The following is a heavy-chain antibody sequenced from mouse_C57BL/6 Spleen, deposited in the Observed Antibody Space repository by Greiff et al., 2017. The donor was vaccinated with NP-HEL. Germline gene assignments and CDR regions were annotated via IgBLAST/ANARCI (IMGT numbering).Heavy chain of an antibody. J-gene: IGHJ2*01. D-gene: IGHD2-2*01. CDR3: ARHEDGYDGYYFDY. CDR2: ISSGGSYT. V-gene: IGHV5-6*01. CDR1: GFTFSSYG. Sequence: EVMLVESGGDLVKPGGSLKLSCAASGFTFSSYGMSWVRQTPDKRLEWVATISSGGSYTYYPDSVKGRFTISRDNAKNTLYLQMSSLKSEDTAMYYCARHEDGYDGYYFDYWGQGTTLTVSS.